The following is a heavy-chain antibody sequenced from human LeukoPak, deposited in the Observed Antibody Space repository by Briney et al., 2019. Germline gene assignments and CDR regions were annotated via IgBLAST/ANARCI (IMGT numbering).Heavy chain of an antibody. CDR1: GFTFSTSS. D-gene: IGHD3-10*01. Sequence: GGSLRLSCAASGFTFSTSSMNWVRQAPGKGLEWVSYISGSSSTIYYADSVKGRFTIPRDNAKNSLYLQMNSLRDEDTAVYYCARGYYGCFDYWGQGILVTVSS. CDR2: ISGSSSTI. J-gene: IGHJ4*02. V-gene: IGHV3-48*02. CDR3: ARGYYGCFDY.